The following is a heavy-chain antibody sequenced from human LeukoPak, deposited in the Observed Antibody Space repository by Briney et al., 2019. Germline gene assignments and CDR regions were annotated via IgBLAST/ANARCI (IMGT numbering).Heavy chain of an antibody. CDR1: GGTFSSYA. CDR2: IIPIFGTA. Sequence: VASVKVSCKASGGTFSSYAISWVRQAPGQGLEWMGGIIPIFGTANYAQKFQGRVTITADESTSTAYMGLSSLRSEDTAVYYCARGAPGYYYGMDVWGQGTTVTISS. CDR3: ARGAPGYYYGMDV. J-gene: IGHJ6*02. V-gene: IGHV1-69*13.